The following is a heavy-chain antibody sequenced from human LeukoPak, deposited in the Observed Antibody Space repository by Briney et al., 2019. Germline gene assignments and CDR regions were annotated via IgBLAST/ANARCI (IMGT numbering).Heavy chain of an antibody. V-gene: IGHV4-59*01. CDR3: ARDQDDSSGYYYDDRAFDI. J-gene: IGHJ3*02. Sequence: SETLSLTCTVSGGSISSYYWSWIRQPPGKGLEWIGYIYYSGSTNYNPSLKSRVTISVDTSKNQFSLKLSSVTAADTAVYYCARDQDDSSGYYYDDRAFDIWGQGTMVTVSS. CDR1: GGSISSYY. CDR2: IYYSGST. D-gene: IGHD3-22*01.